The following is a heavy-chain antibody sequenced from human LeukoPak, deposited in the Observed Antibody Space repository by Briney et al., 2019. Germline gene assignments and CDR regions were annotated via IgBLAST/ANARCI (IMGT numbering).Heavy chain of an antibody. CDR2: ISYDGSNK. J-gene: IGHJ4*02. CDR3: ATEPPLGDTSSYYFNY. V-gene: IGHV3-30-3*01. CDR1: GFTFSSYA. D-gene: IGHD3-22*01. Sequence: GRSLRLSCAASGFTFSSYAMHWVRQAPGKGLEWVAVISYDGSNKYYADSVKGRFTISRDNAKKSLYLQMNSLRAEDTAVYYCATEPPLGDTSSYYFNYWGQGTVVTVSS.